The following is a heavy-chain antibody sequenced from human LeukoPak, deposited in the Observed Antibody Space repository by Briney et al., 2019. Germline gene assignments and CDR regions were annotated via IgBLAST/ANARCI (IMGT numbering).Heavy chain of an antibody. Sequence: SETLSLTCTVSRGSISSYYWSWIRQPPGKGLEWIGYIYYRGTTNYNPSLKSRVTISVDTSKNQFSLKLSSVTAADTAVYYCARGVYIAAAQYGYWGQGTLVTVSS. J-gene: IGHJ4*02. D-gene: IGHD6-13*01. CDR1: RGSISSYY. CDR2: IYYRGTT. V-gene: IGHV4-59*01. CDR3: ARGVYIAAAQYGY.